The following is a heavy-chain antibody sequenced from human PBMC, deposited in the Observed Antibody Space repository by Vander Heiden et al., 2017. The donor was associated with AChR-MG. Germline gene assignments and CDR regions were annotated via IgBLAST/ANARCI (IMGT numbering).Heavy chain of an antibody. V-gene: IGHV3-48*02. CDR1: GFTFRSYG. CDR2: ISSSSSTI. CDR3: ASLAPLWFGELVDLLDY. Sequence: EVQLVESGGGLVQPGGSLRLSCAASGFTFRSYGMNWVRQAPGKGLEWVSYISSSSSTIYYADSVKGRFTISRDNAKNSLYLQMNSLRDEDTAVYYCASLAPLWFGELVDLLDYWGQGTLVTVSS. D-gene: IGHD3-10*01. J-gene: IGHJ4*02.